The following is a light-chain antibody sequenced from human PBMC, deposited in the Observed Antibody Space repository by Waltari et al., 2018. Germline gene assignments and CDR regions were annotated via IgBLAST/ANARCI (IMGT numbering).Light chain of an antibody. J-gene: IGKJ5*01. CDR3: QQFNTYPLT. V-gene: IGKV1-9*01. CDR1: QGISSY. CDR2: AAF. Sequence: IQLTQSPSSLSASVGDRVTITCRASQGISSYLAWYQQKPGKAPNLLIYAAFTLQSGVPSRFSGSGSGTDFTLTISSLPPEDFATYYCQQFNTYPLTFGQGTRLEIK.